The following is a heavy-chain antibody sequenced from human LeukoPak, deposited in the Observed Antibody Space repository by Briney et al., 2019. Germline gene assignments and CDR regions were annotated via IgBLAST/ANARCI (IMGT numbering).Heavy chain of an antibody. CDR1: GYNLPTYW. J-gene: IGHJ6*02. D-gene: IGHD2-8*01. V-gene: IGHV5-51*01. CDR2: IYPGDSDT. Sequence: GESLKISCQGSGYNLPTYWIGSVCQMPGKGLEWMGIIYPGDSDTRYSPTFQGQVTISADKSISTAYLQWSSLKASDTAIYYCARRLYYANYYGMDVWGQGTTVTVSS. CDR3: ARRLYYANYYGMDV.